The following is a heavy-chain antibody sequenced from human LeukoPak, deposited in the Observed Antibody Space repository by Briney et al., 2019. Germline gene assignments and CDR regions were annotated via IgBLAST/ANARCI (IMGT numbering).Heavy chain of an antibody. V-gene: IGHV3-30*02. J-gene: IGHJ3*02. CDR1: RFTFGSYG. CDR3: AKDFRVGATMEDAFDI. CDR2: IRYDGSNK. Sequence: GGSLRLSCAASRFTFGSYGMHWVRQAPGKGLEWVAFIRYDGSNKYYADSVKGRFTISRDNSKNTLYLQMNSLRTEDTAVYYCAKDFRVGATMEDAFDIWGQGTMVTVSS. D-gene: IGHD1-26*01.